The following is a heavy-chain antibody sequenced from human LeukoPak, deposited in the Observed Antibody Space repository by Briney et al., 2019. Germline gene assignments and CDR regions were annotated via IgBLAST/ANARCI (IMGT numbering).Heavy chain of an antibody. CDR1: GYTFTAYY. V-gene: IGHV1-2*02. D-gene: IGHD3-9*01. CDR2: INPNSGGT. CDR3: ARDFSEYDILTGVFDY. Sequence: ASVKVSCKASGYTFTAYYIHWVRQAPGQGLEWMGWINPNSGGTNYAQKFQGRVTMTRDTSISTAYMELSRLRSDDTAVYYCARDFSEYDILTGVFDYWGQGTLVTVSS. J-gene: IGHJ4*02.